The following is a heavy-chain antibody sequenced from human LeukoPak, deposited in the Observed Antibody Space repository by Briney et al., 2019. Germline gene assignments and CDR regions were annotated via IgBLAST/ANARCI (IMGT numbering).Heavy chain of an antibody. CDR3: TRDRIAAGNFDY. CDR1: GDSVASNSAA. V-gene: IGHV6-1*01. D-gene: IGHD6-13*01. Sequence: SQTLSLTCAIPGDSVASNSAAWNWIRQSPSRGLEWLGRTYYRSKWYNDYALSVKSRVTINPDTSKNQFSLQLQSVTPEDTAVYYCTRDRIAAGNFDYWGQGTLVTVSS. CDR2: TYYRSKWYN. J-gene: IGHJ4*02.